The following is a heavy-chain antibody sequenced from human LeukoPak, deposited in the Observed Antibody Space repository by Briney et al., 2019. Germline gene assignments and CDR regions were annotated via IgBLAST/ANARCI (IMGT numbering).Heavy chain of an antibody. Sequence: GASVKVSCKASGGTFSSYAISWVRQAPGQGLEWMGRIIPILGIANYAQKLQGRVTITADKSTSTPYMELSSLRAEDTAVDYCSGVQAPQLPPDYWGQGTLVTVSS. CDR1: GGTFSSYA. D-gene: IGHD4-23*01. V-gene: IGHV1-69*04. CDR3: SGVQAPQLPPDY. CDR2: IIPILGIA. J-gene: IGHJ4*02.